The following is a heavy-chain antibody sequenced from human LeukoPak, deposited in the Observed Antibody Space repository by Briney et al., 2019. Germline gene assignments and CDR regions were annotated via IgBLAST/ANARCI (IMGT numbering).Heavy chain of an antibody. D-gene: IGHD5-12*01. J-gene: IGHJ4*02. V-gene: IGHV3-48*04. CDR1: GFSFNTYS. Sequence: GGSLRLPYAASGFSFNTYSMNWVRQAPGKGLEWVSYITSGSITIYYADSVKGRFTISRDNAKNSLYLQMDSLRVEDTAVYYCARRYAGYDFFDSWGQGTLVTVSS. CDR2: ITSGSITI. CDR3: ARRYAGYDFFDS.